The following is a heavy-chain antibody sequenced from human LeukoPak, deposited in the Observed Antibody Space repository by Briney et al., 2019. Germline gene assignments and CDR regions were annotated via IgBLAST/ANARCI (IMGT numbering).Heavy chain of an antibody. V-gene: IGHV3-74*01. D-gene: IGHD1-14*01. J-gene: IGHJ4*02. CDR3: VRDSNLSFDY. CDR1: GLTLSPYW. CDR2: ISTDGTVT. Sequence: GGSLRLSCAASGLTLSPYWMHWVRQAPGKGLVWVSHISTDGTVTTYADSVKGRFTISRDNAKSTLYLQMNSLRAEDTAAYYCVRDSNLSFDYWGQGSLVTVSS.